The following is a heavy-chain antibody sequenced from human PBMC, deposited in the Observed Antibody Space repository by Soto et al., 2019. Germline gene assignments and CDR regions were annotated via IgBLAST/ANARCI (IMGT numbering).Heavy chain of an antibody. Sequence: GGSLRLSCEASGFTFSTYGMHWVRQAPGKGLEWVAIIWNDGSNEYYADSVKGRFTISRDNSKNTLYLQLRNLRAEDSAVYFCARDQTDSGGYSDSWGQETLVTVSS. J-gene: IGHJ4*02. CDR1: GFTFSTYG. CDR3: ARDQTDSGGYSDS. D-gene: IGHD3-22*01. CDR2: IWNDGSNE. V-gene: IGHV3-33*01.